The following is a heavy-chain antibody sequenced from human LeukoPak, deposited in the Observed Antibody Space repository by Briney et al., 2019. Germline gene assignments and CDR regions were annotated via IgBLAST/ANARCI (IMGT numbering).Heavy chain of an antibody. J-gene: IGHJ4*02. Sequence: KPSETLSLTCTVSGGSISSSSYYWGWLRQPPGKGLEWIGSIYYSWSTYYNPSLKSRFTISVDTSKNQFSLKLSSVTAADTAVYYCASALDTAMVTVRWGQGTLVTVSS. D-gene: IGHD5-18*01. CDR1: GGSISSSSYY. CDR2: IYYSWST. CDR3: ASALDTAMVTVR. V-gene: IGHV4-39*01.